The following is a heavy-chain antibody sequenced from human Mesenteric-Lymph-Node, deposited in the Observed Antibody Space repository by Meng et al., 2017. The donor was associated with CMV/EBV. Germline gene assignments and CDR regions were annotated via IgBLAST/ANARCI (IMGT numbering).Heavy chain of an antibody. J-gene: IGHJ3*02. CDR1: GFTFRSHV. V-gene: IGHV3-7*01. D-gene: IGHD6-13*01. Sequence: GESLKISCAASGFTFRSHVMSWVRQAPGKGLEWVANIKQDGSEKYYVDSVKGRFTISRDNAKNSLYLQMNSLRAEDTAVYYCARDPAAAGTDNTFDIWGQGTMVTVSS. CDR3: ARDPAAAGTDNTFDI. CDR2: IKQDGSEK.